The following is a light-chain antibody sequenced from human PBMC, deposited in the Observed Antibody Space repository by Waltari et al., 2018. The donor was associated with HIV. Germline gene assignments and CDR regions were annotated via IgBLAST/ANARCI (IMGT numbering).Light chain of an antibody. CDR3: QHYGRSQT. V-gene: IGKV3-20*01. CDR2: GTS. J-gene: IGKJ1*01. CDR1: QAISNSH. Sequence: EFVLTQSPGTLSLSPGERATLSCRTSQAISNSHLMWYQQRPGQPPKLLMYGTSNRATGIPDKFSGSGSGTDFTLTISSLEPEDFAVYYCQHYGRSQTFGQGTKVEIK.